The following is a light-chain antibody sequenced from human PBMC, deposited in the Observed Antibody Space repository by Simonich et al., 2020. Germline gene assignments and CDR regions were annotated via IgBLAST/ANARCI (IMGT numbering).Light chain of an antibody. CDR2: DER. CDR1: NIGSKS. V-gene: IGLV3-21*03. Sequence: SYVLTQPPSVSVAPGKTARITCGGNNIGSKSVHWYQQKPGQAPVLVVYDERDRPSGITERFSGSNSGNTATLTISRVEAGDEADYYCQVWDSSSDHPVFGGGTKLTVL. CDR3: QVWDSSSDHPV. J-gene: IGLJ3*02.